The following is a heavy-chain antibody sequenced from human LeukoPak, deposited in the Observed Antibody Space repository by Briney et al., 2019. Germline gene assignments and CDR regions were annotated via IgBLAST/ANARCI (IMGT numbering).Heavy chain of an antibody. CDR3: TTGGVFDL. Sequence: PGGSLRLSCAASGFTFSNAWMSWVRQAPGKGLEWVGRITSKTDGGTTDYAAPVKGRFTISRDDSKNTLYLQMSSLKAVDTAVYYCTTGGVFDLWGQGTMVTVSS. V-gene: IGHV3-15*01. CDR1: GFTFSNAW. CDR2: ITSKTDGGTT. J-gene: IGHJ3*01.